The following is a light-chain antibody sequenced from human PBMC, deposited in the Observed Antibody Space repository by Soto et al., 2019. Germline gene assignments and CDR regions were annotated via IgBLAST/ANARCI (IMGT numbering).Light chain of an antibody. CDR3: QQYYTTPPYT. Sequence: DIVMTQSPDSMAVSLGERATINCKSRQRGLHSSNKKKYLAWYQQKPGQPPKLLIYWASTRESGVPDRFSGSGSGTDFTLTISSLQAEDVAVYYCQQYYTTPPYTFGQGTKLEIK. V-gene: IGKV4-1*01. CDR1: QRGLHSSNKKKY. J-gene: IGKJ2*01. CDR2: WAS.